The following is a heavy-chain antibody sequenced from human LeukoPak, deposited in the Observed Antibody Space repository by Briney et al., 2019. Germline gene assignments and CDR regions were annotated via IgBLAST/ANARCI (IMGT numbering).Heavy chain of an antibody. CDR1: GFTFSSYG. V-gene: IGHV3-33*01. CDR3: ARDLNWSLDY. Sequence: GGSLRLSCAASGFTFSSYGMHWVRQAPGKGLEWVTFIWYDGSNTLYADSVRGRFTISRDNSKNTLYLQMNSLRAEDTAIYYCARDLNWSLDYWGQGTLLTVSS. D-gene: IGHD1-20*01. J-gene: IGHJ4*02. CDR2: IWYDGSNT.